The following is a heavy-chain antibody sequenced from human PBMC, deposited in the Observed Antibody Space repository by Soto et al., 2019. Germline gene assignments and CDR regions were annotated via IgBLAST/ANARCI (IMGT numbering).Heavy chain of an antibody. CDR1: GYTFTSYG. CDR3: ATIPPPYPIANDAFDI. CDR2: ISAYNGNT. Sequence: ASVKVSCKASGYTFTSYGISWVRQAPGQGLEWMGWISAYNGNTNYAQKLQGRVTMTTDTSTSTAYMELRSLRSDDTAVYYCATIPPPYPIANDAFDIWGQGTMVTVSS. V-gene: IGHV1-18*01. J-gene: IGHJ3*02.